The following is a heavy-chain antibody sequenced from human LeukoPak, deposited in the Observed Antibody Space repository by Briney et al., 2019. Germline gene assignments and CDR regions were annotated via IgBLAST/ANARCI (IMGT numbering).Heavy chain of an antibody. D-gene: IGHD7-27*01. CDR3: ANWGLFFTALVY. V-gene: IGHV1-18*01. CDR2: ISGYNGNT. CDR1: GYTFTNYG. Sequence: GASVKVSCKASGYTFTNYGISWVRQAPGQGLEWMGWISGYNGNTKYAQKLQGRVTMTTDTSTSTAYMELRSLRSDDTAVYYCANWGLFFTALVYWGRGTLVTVSS. J-gene: IGHJ4*02.